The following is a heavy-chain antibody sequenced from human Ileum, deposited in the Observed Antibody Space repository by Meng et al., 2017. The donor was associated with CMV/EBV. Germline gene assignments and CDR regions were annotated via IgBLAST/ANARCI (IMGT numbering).Heavy chain of an antibody. Sequence: LSLTCAASGFTLSTYWMHWVRQTPGQGLVWVSRVYTDGTSIGYADAVKGRFTISRDNAKNTLYLQMNGLRAEDTAVYYCARGQAAGGYVYIDYWGQGTLVTVSS. J-gene: IGHJ4*02. CDR2: VYTDGTSI. CDR1: GFTLSTYW. D-gene: IGHD5-12*01. CDR3: ARGQAAGGYVYIDY. V-gene: IGHV3-74*01.